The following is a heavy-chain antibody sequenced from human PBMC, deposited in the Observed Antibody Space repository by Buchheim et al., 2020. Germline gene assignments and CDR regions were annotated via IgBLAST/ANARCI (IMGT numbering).Heavy chain of an antibody. D-gene: IGHD6-13*01. J-gene: IGHJ6*02. Sequence: QVQLVESGGGVVQPGRSLRLSCAASGFTFSSYGMHWVRQAPGKRLEWVAVISYDGSNKYYADSVKGRFTISRDNSKNTLYLQMNSLRAEDTAVYYCAKVEAAASYYYYYYGMDVWGQGTT. CDR1: GFTFSSYG. CDR3: AKVEAAASYYYYYYGMDV. CDR2: ISYDGSNK. V-gene: IGHV3-30*18.